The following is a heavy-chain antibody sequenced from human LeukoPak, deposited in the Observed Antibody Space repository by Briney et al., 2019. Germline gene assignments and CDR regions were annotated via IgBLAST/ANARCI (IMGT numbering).Heavy chain of an antibody. CDR2: ISAYNGNT. V-gene: IGHV1-18*01. CDR1: GYTFTSYG. D-gene: IGHD3-10*01. Sequence: ASVKVSCKASGYTFTSYGISWVRQAPGQGLEWMGWISAYNGNTNYAQKLQGRVTMTTDTSTSTAYMELRSLRSDDTAVYYCAREHYGSGSHLYFQHWGQGTLVTVSS. CDR3: AREHYGSGSHLYFQH. J-gene: IGHJ1*01.